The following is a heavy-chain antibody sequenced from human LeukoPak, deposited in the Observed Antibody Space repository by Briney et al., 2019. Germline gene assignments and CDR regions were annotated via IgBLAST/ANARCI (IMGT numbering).Heavy chain of an antibody. V-gene: IGHV3-21*01. J-gene: IGHJ4*02. CDR3: GRNYYDASGHYHSCFFDY. Sequence: GCALRLSYAASLFIFNSYSMIWVGQAPGKGLEWVASISSCSTSIYYADSVEGRFTISRDNDKSSLSLQLNSLRAEDTAVYFCGRNYYDASGHYHSCFFDYWGQGALVTVSS. CDR2: ISSCSTSI. D-gene: IGHD3-22*01. CDR1: LFIFNSYS.